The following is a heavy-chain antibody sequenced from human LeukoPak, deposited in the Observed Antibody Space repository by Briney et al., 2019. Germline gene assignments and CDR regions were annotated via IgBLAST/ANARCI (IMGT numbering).Heavy chain of an antibody. CDR2: ISGSGGST. J-gene: IGHJ1*01. CDR3: AKDKLGVVVVTEYFQH. V-gene: IGHV3-23*01. D-gene: IGHD2-15*01. CDR1: GFTFSSYA. Sequence: GGSLRLSCAASGFTFSSYAMSWVRQAPGKGLEWVSAISGSGGSTYYPDSVKGRFTISRDTSKNTLYLQMNSLRAEDTAVYYCAKDKLGVVVVTEYFQHWGQGTLVTVSS.